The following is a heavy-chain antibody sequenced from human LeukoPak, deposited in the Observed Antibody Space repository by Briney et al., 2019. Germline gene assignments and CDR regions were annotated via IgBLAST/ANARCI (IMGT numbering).Heavy chain of an antibody. V-gene: IGHV4-59*01. CDR2: IHYSGSA. CDR1: GGSISSYY. J-gene: IGHJ4*02. Sequence: SETLSLTCTVSGGSISSYYWSWIRQPPGKGLEWIGYIHYSGSANYNPSLKSRVTISVDTSKNQFSLKLSSVTAADTAVYYCARVRIAAAGRYYFDYWGQGTLVTVSS. D-gene: IGHD6-13*01. CDR3: ARVRIAAAGRYYFDY.